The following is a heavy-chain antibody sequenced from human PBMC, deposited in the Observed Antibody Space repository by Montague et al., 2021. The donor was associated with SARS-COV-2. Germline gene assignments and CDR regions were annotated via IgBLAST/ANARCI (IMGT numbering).Heavy chain of an antibody. CDR1: GGSFSDNY. D-gene: IGHD3-22*01. V-gene: IGHV4-34*01. Sequence: SETLSLTCAVYGGSFSDNYWSWIRKPPGKGLEWIGEINHRGTTNXNPSLKSRVSISVDTSKNQFSLYLGSVTAADTAVYYCARGGQHFNMIVVVMTGGEYYFDYWGQGTLVTVSS. CDR2: INHRGTT. J-gene: IGHJ4*02. CDR3: ARGGQHFNMIVVVMTGGEYYFDY.